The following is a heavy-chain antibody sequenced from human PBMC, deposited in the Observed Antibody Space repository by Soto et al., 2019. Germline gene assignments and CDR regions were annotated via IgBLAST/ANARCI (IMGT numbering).Heavy chain of an antibody. CDR1: GFSLRTTGVS. CDR2: FFWDGDK. V-gene: IGHV2-5*02. J-gene: IGHJ3*02. Sequence: QITLKESGPTLVTPAQTLTLTCTFSGFSLRTTGVSVGWIRQPPGKAPEWLALFFWDGDKRYSPSLKSRLTLTEDTSRNQVVLIMTNMDPVDTATYYCAHGTTVTTGGAFDNWGQGTTVIVSS. CDR3: AHGTTVTTGGAFDN. D-gene: IGHD4-17*01.